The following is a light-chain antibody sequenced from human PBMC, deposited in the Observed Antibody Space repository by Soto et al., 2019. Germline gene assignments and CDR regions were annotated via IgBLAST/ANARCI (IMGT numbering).Light chain of an antibody. CDR3: QQYYDIPYT. Sequence: DIQMTQSPSSLSASVGDRVTITCQASQDIRKYLNWYQQKPGKAPKLLIYDASDLETGVPSRFSGSETGSAFTFTISSLQPEDIATYDCQQYYDIPYTFGQGTNLEI. V-gene: IGKV1-33*01. CDR1: QDIRKY. J-gene: IGKJ2*01. CDR2: DAS.